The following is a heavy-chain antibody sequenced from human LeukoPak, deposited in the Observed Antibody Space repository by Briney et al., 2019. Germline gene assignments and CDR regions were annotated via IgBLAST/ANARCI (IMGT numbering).Heavy chain of an antibody. D-gene: IGHD3-10*01. Sequence: GGSLRLSCAASGFTFDDYAMSWVRQVPGKGLEWVSGRNGGSTGYADSVKGRFTISRDNAKDSLYLQMNSLRAEDTAVYYCARASGSFRPFDYWGQGTLVTVSS. CDR2: RNGGST. J-gene: IGHJ4*02. V-gene: IGHV3-20*04. CDR1: GFTFDDYA. CDR3: ARASGSFRPFDY.